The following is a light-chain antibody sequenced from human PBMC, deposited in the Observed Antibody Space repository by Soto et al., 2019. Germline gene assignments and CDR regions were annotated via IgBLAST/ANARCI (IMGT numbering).Light chain of an antibody. CDR1: QSVSSSY. V-gene: IGKV3-20*01. Sequence: EIVLTQSPGTLSLSPGERATLSCRSSQSVSSSYLAWYQQKPGQAPRLLVYGASSRATGIPDRFSGSVSGTDFTLAISRLEPEDFAVYYCQQYNNRPPITFGQGTRLEIK. CDR2: GAS. CDR3: QQYNNRPPIT. J-gene: IGKJ5*01.